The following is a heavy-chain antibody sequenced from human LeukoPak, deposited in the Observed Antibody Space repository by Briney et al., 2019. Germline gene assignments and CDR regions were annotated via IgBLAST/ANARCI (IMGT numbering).Heavy chain of an antibody. CDR3: ARGRECSSTSCYMSTYAPYHYYYYMDV. CDR1: GGSFSGYY. Sequence: SETLSLTCAVYGGSFSGYYWSWIRQPPGKGLEWIREINHSGSTNYNPSLKSRVTISVDTSKNQFSLKLSSVTAADTAVYYCARGRECSSTSCYMSTYAPYHYYYYMDVWRKRTTVTVSS. D-gene: IGHD2-2*02. J-gene: IGHJ6*03. CDR2: INHSGST. V-gene: IGHV4-34*01.